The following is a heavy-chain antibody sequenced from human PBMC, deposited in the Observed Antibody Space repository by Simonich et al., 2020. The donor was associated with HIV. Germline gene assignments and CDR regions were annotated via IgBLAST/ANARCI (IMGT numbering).Heavy chain of an antibody. CDR3: ARGYSGSRTSGYYSGLDL. J-gene: IGHJ6*02. D-gene: IGHD3-10*01. Sequence: QVQLQESGPGLVKPSGTLSLTCTVSGGSITITNWWSWVRQPPGKGLELFGKICESGNTNYNPSLKSRVTISLDKSKNQFAVKLRSVTAADTALYYCARGYSGSRTSGYYSGLDLWGQGIAVTVSS. V-gene: IGHV4-4*02. CDR1: GGSITITNW. CDR2: ICESGNT.